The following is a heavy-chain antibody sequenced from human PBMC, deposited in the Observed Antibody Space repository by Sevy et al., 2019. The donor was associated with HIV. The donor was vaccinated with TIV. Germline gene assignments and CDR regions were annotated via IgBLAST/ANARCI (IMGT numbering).Heavy chain of an antibody. CDR2: IKQDGSEK. CDR3: ARGLMVRGVLFGMDV. V-gene: IGHV3-7*01. D-gene: IGHD3-10*01. J-gene: IGHJ6*02. Sequence: GSLRLSCAASGFTFSSYWMSWVRQAPGKGLEWVANIKQDGSEKYYVDSVKGRFTISRDNAKNSLYLQMNSLRAEDTAVYYCARGLMVRGVLFGMDVWGQGTTVTVSS. CDR1: GFTFSSYW.